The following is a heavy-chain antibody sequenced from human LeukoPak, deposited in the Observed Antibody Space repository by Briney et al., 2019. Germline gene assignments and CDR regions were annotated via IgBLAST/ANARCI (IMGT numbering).Heavy chain of an antibody. CDR2: IYYSGST. V-gene: IGHV4-39*01. CDR3: ARVGLGYCSSTSCYAGWFDP. D-gene: IGHD2-2*01. J-gene: IGHJ5*02. CDR1: GASITSHY. Sequence: SETLSLTCTVSGASITSHYWSWIRQPPGKGLEWIGSIYYSGSTYYNPSLKSRVTISVDTSKNQFSLKLSSVTAADTAVYYCARVGLGYCSSTSCYAGWFDPWGQGTLVTVSS.